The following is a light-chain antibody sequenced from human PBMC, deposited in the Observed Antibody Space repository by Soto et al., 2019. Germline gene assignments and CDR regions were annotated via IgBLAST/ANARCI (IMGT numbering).Light chain of an antibody. CDR3: AAWDVGLEGPI. CDR2: KDN. J-gene: IGLJ2*01. CDR1: MSNIGRNT. V-gene: IGLV1-44*01. Sequence: QSVPTQPPSTSGAPGQRVTIYCSGSMSNIGRNTVNWYQQLPGTAPKVLMYKDNRRPSGVPDRFSGSKSGTSASLAISGLQSEDEATYYCAAWDVGLEGPIFGGGTKLTVL.